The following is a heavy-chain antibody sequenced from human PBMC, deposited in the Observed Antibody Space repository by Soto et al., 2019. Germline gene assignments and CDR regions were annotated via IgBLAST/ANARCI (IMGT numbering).Heavy chain of an antibody. CDR1: GCTFTTYY. Sequence: GXSAQVSFKASGCTFTTYYMHWVRQATGQGLEWMGIISPDGGRTSYAQKFQGRVTMTRDTSTSTVYMELSSLRSEDTAVYYCATRDPGHYWGQGTLVTVSS. J-gene: IGHJ4*02. CDR2: ISPDGGRT. V-gene: IGHV1-46*01. CDR3: ATRDPGHY.